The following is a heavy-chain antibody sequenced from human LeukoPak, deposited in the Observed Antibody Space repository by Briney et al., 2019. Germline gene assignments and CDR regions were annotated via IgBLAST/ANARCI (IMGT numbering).Heavy chain of an antibody. CDR1: GDSISNYY. Sequence: PSETLSLTCTVSGDSISNYYWSWIRQPPGKGLEWIGYIYYSGNTDYNPSLKSRVTISVDTSKNQFSLRLNSVTAADTAVYYCVRYRNEALFAFDIWGQGTMVTVSS. CDR3: VRYRNEALFAFDI. CDR2: IYYSGNT. D-gene: IGHD1-14*01. V-gene: IGHV4-59*01. J-gene: IGHJ3*02.